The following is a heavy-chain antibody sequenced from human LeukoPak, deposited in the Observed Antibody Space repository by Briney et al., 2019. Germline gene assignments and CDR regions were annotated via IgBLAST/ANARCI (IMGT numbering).Heavy chain of an antibody. CDR3: ASDTYYDILTGYYGMDV. CDR1: GFTVSSYY. CDR2: IYSGGST. J-gene: IGHJ6*02. Sequence: GGALRLSCAACGFTVSSYYMNWVRQAAGRGLEGVAVIYSGGSTYYADSVKGRFTISRDNSKNTLYLQINSLRGEDTAVYYCASDTYYDILTGYYGMDVWGQGTTVTVSS. V-gene: IGHV3-66*01. D-gene: IGHD3-9*01.